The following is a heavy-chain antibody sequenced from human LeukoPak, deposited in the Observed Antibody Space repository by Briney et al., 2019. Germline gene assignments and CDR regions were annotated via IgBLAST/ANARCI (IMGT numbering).Heavy chain of an antibody. CDR1: GGSISSYY. V-gene: IGHV4-4*07. D-gene: IGHD6-19*01. Sequence: SETLSLTCTVSGGSISSYYWSWIRQPAGKGLEWIGRIYTSGSTSYNPSLKSRVTMSLDTSKNQFSLKLNSVTAADTAVYYCARVDSSGWHYFDDWGQGTLVTVSS. CDR3: ARVDSSGWHYFDD. CDR2: IYTSGST. J-gene: IGHJ4*02.